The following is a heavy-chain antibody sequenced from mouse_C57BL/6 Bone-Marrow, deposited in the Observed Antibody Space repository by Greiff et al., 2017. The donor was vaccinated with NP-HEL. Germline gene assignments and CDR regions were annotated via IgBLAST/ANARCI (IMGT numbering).Heavy chain of an antibody. V-gene: IGHV1-64*01. CDR3: AREGYDGLYYAMDY. CDR1: GYTFTSYW. D-gene: IGHD2-2*01. J-gene: IGHJ4*01. Sequence: QVQLQQPGAELVKPGASVKLSCKASGYTFTSYWMHWVKQRPGQGLEWIGMIHPNSGSTNYNEKFKSKATLTVDKSSSTAYMQLSSLTSEDSAVYYCAREGYDGLYYAMDYWGQGTSVTVSS. CDR2: IHPNSGST.